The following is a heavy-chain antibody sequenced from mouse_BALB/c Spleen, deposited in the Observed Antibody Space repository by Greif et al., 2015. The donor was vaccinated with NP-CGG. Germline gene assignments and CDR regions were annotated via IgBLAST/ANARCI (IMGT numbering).Heavy chain of an antibody. CDR1: GYTFTSYY. Sequence: QVQLKESGAELVKSGASVKLSCKASGYTFTSYYMYWVKQRPGQGLEWIGGINPSNGGTNFNEKFKSKATLTVDKSSSTAYMQLSSLTSEDSAVYYCTRYGGLDHFYAMDYWGQGTSVTVSS. V-gene: IGHV1S81*02. CDR3: TRYGGLDHFYAMDY. D-gene: IGHD1-1*02. J-gene: IGHJ4*01. CDR2: INPSNGGT.